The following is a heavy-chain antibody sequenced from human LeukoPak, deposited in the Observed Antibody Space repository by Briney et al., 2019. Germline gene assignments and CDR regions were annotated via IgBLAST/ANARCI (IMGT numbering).Heavy chain of an antibody. Sequence: GESLKISCKGSGSRFTSYWIGWVRQVPGKGLGWMGIIYPGDSDTRYSPSFQGQVTISADKSISTAYLQWSSLKASDTAMYYCARLASYYYYYMDVWGKGTTVTVSS. CDR1: GSRFTSYW. CDR2: IYPGDSDT. J-gene: IGHJ6*03. V-gene: IGHV5-51*01. CDR3: ARLASYYYYYMDV.